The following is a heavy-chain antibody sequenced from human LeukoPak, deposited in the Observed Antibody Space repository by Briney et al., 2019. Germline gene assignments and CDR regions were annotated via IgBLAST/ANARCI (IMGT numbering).Heavy chain of an antibody. D-gene: IGHD2-15*01. CDR1: GFSFDDYG. CDR2: IKWNGGST. V-gene: IGHV3-20*04. J-gene: IGHJ6*03. CDR3: ARAPLSLVVAQYMDV. Sequence: PGGSLRLSCATSGFSFDDYGMSWVRQAQGKGLEWVSGIKWNGGSTGYADSVKGRFTISRDNSKNTLYLQMNSLRAEDTAVDYCARAPLSLVVAQYMDVWGKGTTVTVSS.